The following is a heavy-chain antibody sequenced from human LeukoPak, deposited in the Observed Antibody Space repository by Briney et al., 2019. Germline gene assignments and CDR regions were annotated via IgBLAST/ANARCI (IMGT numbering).Heavy chain of an antibody. CDR3: AENSYDFWSGYYYFDY. D-gene: IGHD3-3*01. V-gene: IGHV3-23*01. CDR1: GFTFSSYA. J-gene: IGHJ4*02. CDR2: ISGSGGST. Sequence: PGGSLRLSCAASGFTFSSYAMSWVRQAPGKGLEWVSAISGSGGSTYYADSVKGRFTISRDNSKNTLYLQMNSLRAEDTAVYYCAENSYDFWSGYYYFDYWGQGTLVTVSS.